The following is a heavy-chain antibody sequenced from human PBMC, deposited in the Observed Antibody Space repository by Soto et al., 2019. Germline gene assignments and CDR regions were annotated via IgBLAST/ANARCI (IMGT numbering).Heavy chain of an antibody. V-gene: IGHV3-21*01. CDR2: INPSSSHI. CDR3: ARGYCGGGGCYLRRDAIDV. D-gene: IGHD2-15*01. Sequence: EVQLVESGGGLVMPGGSLRLSCAASGFTFSTYHMNWVRQAPGKGLEWVSSINPSSSHIYYADSVRGRFTISSDNSKNSMLLQMISLRTEDAAVYYCARGYCGGGGCYLRRDAIDVWGQGTMVTVSS. J-gene: IGHJ3*01. CDR1: GFTFSTYH.